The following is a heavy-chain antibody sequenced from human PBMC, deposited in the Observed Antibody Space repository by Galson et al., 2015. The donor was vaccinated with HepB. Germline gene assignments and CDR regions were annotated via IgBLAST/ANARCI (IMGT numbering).Heavy chain of an antibody. V-gene: IGHV1-46*01. J-gene: IGHJ6*02. CDR1: GYTFTSYY. Sequence: SVKVSCKASGYTFTSYYMHWVRQAPGQGLEWMGIINPSGGSTSYAQKFQGRVTMTRDTSTSTVYMELSSLRSEDTAVYYCARRDLVVPGSQDYYYGMDVWGQGTTVTVSS. CDR3: ARRDLVVPGSQDYYYGMDV. D-gene: IGHD2-2*01. CDR2: INPSGGST.